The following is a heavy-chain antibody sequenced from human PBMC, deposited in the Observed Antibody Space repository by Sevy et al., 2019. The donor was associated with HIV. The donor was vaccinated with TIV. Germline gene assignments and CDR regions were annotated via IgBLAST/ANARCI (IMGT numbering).Heavy chain of an antibody. CDR2: ISAYNGNT. D-gene: IGHD2-15*01. V-gene: IGHV1-18*01. CDR3: ARRNVVVVAADAFDI. CDR1: GYTFTSYG. Sequence: ASVKVSCKASGYTFTSYGISWVRQAPGQGLEWMAWISAYNGNTNYAQKLQGRVTMTTDTSTSTAYMELRSLRSDDTAVHYCARRNVVVVAADAFDIWGQGTMVTVSS. J-gene: IGHJ3*02.